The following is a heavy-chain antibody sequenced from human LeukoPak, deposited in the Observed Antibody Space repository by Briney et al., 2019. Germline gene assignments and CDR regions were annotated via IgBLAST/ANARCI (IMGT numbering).Heavy chain of an antibody. Sequence: GGSLRLSCAASGFTLSNYRMHWVRQAPGKGLVCVSRINTDGSTTTYADSVKGRFTLSRDNAKNTLYLQMNSLRAEDTAVYYYYSSAGYWGQGTLVTVSS. D-gene: IGHD4-11*01. CDR2: INTDGSTT. J-gene: IGHJ4*02. V-gene: IGHV3-74*01. CDR3: YSSAGY. CDR1: GFTLSNYR.